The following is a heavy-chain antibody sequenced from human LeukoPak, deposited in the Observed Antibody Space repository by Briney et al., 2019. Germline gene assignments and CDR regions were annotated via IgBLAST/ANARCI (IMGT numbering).Heavy chain of an antibody. CDR2: INPNSGGT. CDR1: GYTFTGYY. Sequence: ASVKVSCKASGYTFTGYYMHWVRQAPGQGLEWMGWINPNSGGTNYAQKFRGRVTMTRDTSISTAYMELSRLRSDDTAVYYCARSSRSYYDSSGSDYWGQGTLVTVSS. CDR3: ARSSRSYYDSSGSDY. D-gene: IGHD3-22*01. V-gene: IGHV1-2*02. J-gene: IGHJ4*02.